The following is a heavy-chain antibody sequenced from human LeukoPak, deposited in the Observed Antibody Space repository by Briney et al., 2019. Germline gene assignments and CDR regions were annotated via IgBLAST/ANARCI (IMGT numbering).Heavy chain of an antibody. D-gene: IGHD4-23*01. V-gene: IGHV1-69*04. CDR2: INPILGIA. CDR3: ARDQDYGGDY. Sequence: ASVKVSCKASGGTFSSYAISWVRQAPGQGLEWMGRINPILGIANYAQKFQGRVTITADKSTSTAYMELSSLRSEDTAVYYCARDQDYGGDYWGQGTLVTVSS. CDR1: GGTFSSYA. J-gene: IGHJ4*02.